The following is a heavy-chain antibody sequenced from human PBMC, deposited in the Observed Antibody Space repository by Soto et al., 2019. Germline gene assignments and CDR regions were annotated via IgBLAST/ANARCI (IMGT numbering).Heavy chain of an antibody. CDR3: ARHDAYSSSDF. D-gene: IGHD6-19*01. CDR2: IYTGDSDS. J-gene: IGHJ4*02. Sequence: GESLKISCKGSGYSFSNSWIAWVRQMPGKGLEWKGIIYTGDSDSRYSPSFQGQVSISADKSINTAYLQWSSLKASDTAMYYCARHDAYSSSDFWGQGTLVTVSS. CDR1: GYSFSNSW. V-gene: IGHV5-51*01.